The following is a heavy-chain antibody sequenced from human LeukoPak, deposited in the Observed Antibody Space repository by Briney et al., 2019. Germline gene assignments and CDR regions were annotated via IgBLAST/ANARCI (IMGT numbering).Heavy chain of an antibody. J-gene: IGHJ6*03. CDR2: INHSGST. V-gene: IGHV4-34*01. D-gene: IGHD6-6*01. CDR1: GGSINSYY. CDR3: ARESPAARRYYYYYYYMDV. Sequence: SETLSLTCTVSGGSINSYYWSWIRQPPGKGLEWIGEINHSGSTNYNPSLKSRVTISVDTSKNQFSLKLSSVTAADTAVYYCARESPAARRYYYYYYYMDVWGKGTTVTVSS.